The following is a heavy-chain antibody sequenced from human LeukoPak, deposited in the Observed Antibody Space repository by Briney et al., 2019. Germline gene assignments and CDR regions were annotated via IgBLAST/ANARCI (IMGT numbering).Heavy chain of an antibody. Sequence: GGSLRLSCAASGLTFSSYSMNWVRQAPGKGLEWVSSISSSSSYIYYADAVKGRFTISRDNAKNSLYLQMNSLRAEDTAVYHCARGAGYCSSTNCHLWFDYWGQGTLVTVSS. D-gene: IGHD2-2*01. CDR2: ISSSSSYI. CDR3: ARGAGYCSSTNCHLWFDY. V-gene: IGHV3-21*01. J-gene: IGHJ4*02. CDR1: GLTFSSYS.